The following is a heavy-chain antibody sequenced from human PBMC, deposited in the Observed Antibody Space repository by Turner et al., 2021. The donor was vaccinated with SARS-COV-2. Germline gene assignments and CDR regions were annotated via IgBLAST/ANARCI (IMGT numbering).Heavy chain of an antibody. Sequence: EVQWVESGGRMVQPGGSLRLSCEASGFIFSSHWMSWVRQARGKGLWWVANIRPDGSTNLYADSVKCRFTISRDNSKTSVYLQMNSLRVEDTAMYSCARAVDVADYWGQGTLVTVSS. V-gene: IGHV3-7*01. CDR2: IRPDGSTN. J-gene: IGHJ4*02. CDR1: GFIFSSHW. CDR3: ARAVDVADY.